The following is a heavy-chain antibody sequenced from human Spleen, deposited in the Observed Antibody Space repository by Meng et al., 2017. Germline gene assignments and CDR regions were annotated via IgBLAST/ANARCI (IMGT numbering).Heavy chain of an antibody. D-gene: IGHD4-11*01. CDR1: DGSLSGYY. V-gene: IGHV4-34*01. CDR3: ARGPTTMAHDFDY. J-gene: IGHJ4*02. CDR2: INHSGST. Sequence: HVQPQQLGAGLLKPSETLSLTRAVYDGSLSGYYWSWIRQAPGKGLEWIGEINHSGSTNYNPSLESRATISVDTSQNNLSLKLSSVTAADSAVYYCARGPTTMAHDFDYWGQGTLVTVSS.